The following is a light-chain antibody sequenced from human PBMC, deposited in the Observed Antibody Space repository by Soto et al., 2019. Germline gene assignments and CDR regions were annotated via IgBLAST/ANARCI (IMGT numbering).Light chain of an antibody. J-gene: IGKJ3*01. CDR2: GAS. CDR1: QSVSSSY. V-gene: IGKV3-20*01. Sequence: EIVLTQAPGTLSLSPGERATLSCRASQSVSSSYLAWYQQKPGQAPRLLIYGASSRATGIPDRFSGSGSGTDFTLTVSRLEPEYFAVYDCQQYGSSPLFTFGPGTKVDIK. CDR3: QQYGSSPLFT.